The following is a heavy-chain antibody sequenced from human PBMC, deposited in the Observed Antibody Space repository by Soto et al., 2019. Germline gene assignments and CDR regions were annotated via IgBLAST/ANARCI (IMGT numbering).Heavy chain of an antibody. V-gene: IGHV3-23*01. CDR2: ISGRGTGT. CDR1: GFSFSNYC. D-gene: IGHD1-26*01. Sequence: EVQMLESGGGLVQPGESLRLSCAGSGFSFSNYCMSWVRQAPGRGLEWVSAISGRGTGTFYADSVKGRFTISRDNSKNTLYLQMNSMATEDTGVSCGARGGRYSGWFWGQGTLVTVSS. J-gene: IGHJ1*01. CDR3: ARGGRYSGWF.